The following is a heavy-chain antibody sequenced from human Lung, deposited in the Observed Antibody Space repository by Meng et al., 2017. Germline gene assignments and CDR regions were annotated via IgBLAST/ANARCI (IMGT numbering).Heavy chain of an antibody. V-gene: IGHV4-34*01. CDR1: GGSFSDYY. CDR3: ARGPTTMAHDFDY. D-gene: IGHD4-11*01. CDR2: INHSGST. J-gene: IGHJ4*02. Sequence: QGQLQQGGPGLLKPSETPSLTCVVSGGSFSDYYWSWIRQPPGKGLGWIGEINHSGSTNYNPSLESRATISVDTSQNNLSLKLSSVTAADSAVYYCARGPTTMAHDFDYWGQGTLVTVSS.